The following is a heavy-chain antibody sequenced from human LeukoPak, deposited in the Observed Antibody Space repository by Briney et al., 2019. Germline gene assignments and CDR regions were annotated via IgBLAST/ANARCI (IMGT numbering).Heavy chain of an antibody. D-gene: IGHD6-13*01. CDR2: ISSSGSTI. J-gene: IGHJ5*02. V-gene: IGHV3-11*04. CDR1: GFTFSDYY. Sequence: PGGSLRLSCAASGFTFSDYYMSWIRQAPGKGLEWVSYISSSGSTIYYADSVKGRFTISRDNAKNSLYLQMNSLRAEDTAVYYCARAGEQQLTMLGENWFDPWGQGTLVTVSS. CDR3: ARAGEQQLTMLGENWFDP.